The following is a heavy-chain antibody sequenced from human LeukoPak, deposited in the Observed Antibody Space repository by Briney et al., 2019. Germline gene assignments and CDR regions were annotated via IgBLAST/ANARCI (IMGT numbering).Heavy chain of an antibody. CDR3: ARELDAFDI. J-gene: IGHJ3*02. CDR2: IYHSGST. V-gene: IGHV4-30-2*01. CDR1: GGSISSGGYS. Sequence: SETLSLTCAVSGGSISSGGYSWSWIRRPPGKGLEWIGYIYHSGSTYYNPSLKSRVTISVDRSKNQFSLKLSSVTAADTAVYYCARELDAFDIWGQVTMVTVSS.